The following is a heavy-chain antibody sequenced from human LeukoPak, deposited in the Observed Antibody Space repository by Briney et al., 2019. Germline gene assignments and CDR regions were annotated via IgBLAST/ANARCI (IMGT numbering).Heavy chain of an antibody. D-gene: IGHD4-17*01. Sequence: IGRDYWVGLGGRRGREKKRIGYIYYSGTTNYNPSLKSRVTISVDTSKNQFSLKLTSVTAADTAIYYCAREYPQTTVPEGLGVWGQGTTVTVSS. CDR1: IGRDY. J-gene: IGHJ6*02. V-gene: IGHV4-59*01. CDR3: AREYPQTTVPEGLGV. CDR2: IYYSGTT.